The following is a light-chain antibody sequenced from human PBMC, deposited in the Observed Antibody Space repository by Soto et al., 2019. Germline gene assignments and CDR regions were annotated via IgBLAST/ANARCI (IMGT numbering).Light chain of an antibody. CDR2: AAS. CDR1: QSIRTW. CDR3: QQLNSYPIT. V-gene: IGKV1-5*01. J-gene: IGKJ5*01. Sequence: DIQMTQSPSTLSASVGVRVTITCRASQSIRTWLAWYQHKPGKAPKLLIYAASTLQSGVPSRFSGSGSGTDFTLAISSLQPDDFATYYCQQLNSYPITFGQGTRLEIK.